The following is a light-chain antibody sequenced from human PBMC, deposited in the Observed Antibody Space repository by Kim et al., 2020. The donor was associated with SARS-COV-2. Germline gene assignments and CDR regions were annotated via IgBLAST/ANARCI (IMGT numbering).Light chain of an antibody. Sequence: QSFTIPCTGTSSDVGGYYFVSWHQQHPGKAPKLIIYYVNKRPSGVPNRFSGSKSGNTASLTVSGLQAEDEADYYCSSYAGTNDFYVFGTGTKVTVL. CDR1: SSDVGGYYF. CDR3: SSYAGTNDFYV. V-gene: IGLV2-8*01. J-gene: IGLJ1*01. CDR2: YVN.